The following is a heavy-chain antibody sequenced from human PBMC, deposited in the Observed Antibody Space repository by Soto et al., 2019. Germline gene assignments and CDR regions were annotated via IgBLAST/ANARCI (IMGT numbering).Heavy chain of an antibody. D-gene: IGHD3-9*01. Sequence: ASVKVSCKASGYTFTSYAMHWVRQAPGQRLEWMGWINAGNGNTKYSQKFQGRVTITRDTSASTAYMELSSLRSEDTAVYYCARDRLATYYDILTAPPSYNWFGELLYWGQGTLVTVSS. CDR2: INAGNGNT. CDR3: ARDRLATYYDILTAPPSYNWFGELLY. V-gene: IGHV1-3*01. J-gene: IGHJ4*02. CDR1: GYTFTSYA.